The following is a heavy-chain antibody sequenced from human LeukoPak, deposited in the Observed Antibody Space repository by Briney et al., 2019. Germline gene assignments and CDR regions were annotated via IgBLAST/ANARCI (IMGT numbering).Heavy chain of an antibody. CDR1: GFTFSSFS. D-gene: IGHD6-13*01. V-gene: IGHV3-30-3*01. CDR2: ISYDGNNK. Sequence: GGSLRLSCAASGFTFSSFSMHWVRQAPGKGLEWVAVISYDGNNKYYADSVKGRFTISGDNSKNTLYLQMNSLRAEDTAVYFCARGGISWYYFDYWGQGTLVTVSS. J-gene: IGHJ4*02. CDR3: ARGGISWYYFDY.